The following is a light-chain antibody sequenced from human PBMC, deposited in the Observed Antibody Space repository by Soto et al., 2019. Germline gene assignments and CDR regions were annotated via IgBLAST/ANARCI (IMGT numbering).Light chain of an antibody. J-gene: IGLJ1*01. CDR1: RRDVGAYNY. CDR2: EVS. V-gene: IGLV2-8*01. Sequence: QAVLTQPPSAAGSPGQSVTVSCTGTRRDVGAYNYVSWYQQLPGKAPKLVIYEVSKRPSGVPDRFSGSKSGNTASLTVSGLQAEDEADNYCTSYAATYSSLYVFVTGTKVTVL. CDR3: TSYAATYSSLYV.